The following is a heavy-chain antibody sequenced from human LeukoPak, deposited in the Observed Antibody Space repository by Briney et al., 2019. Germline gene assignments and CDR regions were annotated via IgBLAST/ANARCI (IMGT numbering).Heavy chain of an antibody. CDR3: AKDNWVLLSFGEFVGDY. D-gene: IGHD3-10*01. CDR2: ISGSGGST. Sequence: SXXAXLWVXEAXGXGLEWVSSISGSGGSTYYADCVKGRFTLSRDNSKNTLYLQMNSMRAEDTAVYYCAKDNWVLLSFGEFVGDYWGQGTLVTVSS. V-gene: IGHV3-23*01. CDR1: SXXA. J-gene: IGHJ4*02.